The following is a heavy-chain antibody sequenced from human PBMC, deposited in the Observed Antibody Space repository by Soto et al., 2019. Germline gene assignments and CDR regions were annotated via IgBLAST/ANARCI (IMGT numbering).Heavy chain of an antibody. Sequence: QVQLVESGGGVVQPGKSLRLSCAASGFTFSSYAMHWARQAPGKGLEWVTVISIRGGDEYYAESVRGRFTISRDDSKNTLYLQMDSLRVEDTAVYYCARGRIVARQQIDYWGKRTLVTMFS. CDR3: ARGRIVARQQIDY. J-gene: IGHJ4*02. V-gene: IGHV3-30*03. D-gene: IGHD6-6*01. CDR2: ISIRGGDE. CDR1: GFTFSSYA.